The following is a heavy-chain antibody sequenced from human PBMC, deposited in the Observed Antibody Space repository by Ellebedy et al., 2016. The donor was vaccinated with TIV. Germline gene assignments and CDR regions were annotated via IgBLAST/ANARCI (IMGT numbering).Heavy chain of an antibody. CDR2: ISAYNGNT. D-gene: IGHD6-25*01. CDR3: AREGKRIYYDYYGMDV. J-gene: IGHJ6*02. V-gene: IGHV1-18*04. Sequence: ASVKVSCXASGYTFTSYGISWVRQAPGQGLEWMGWISAYNGNTNYAQKLQGRVTMTTDTSTSTAYMELRSLRSDDTAVYYCAREGKRIYYDYYGMDVWGQGTTVTVSS. CDR1: GYTFTSYG.